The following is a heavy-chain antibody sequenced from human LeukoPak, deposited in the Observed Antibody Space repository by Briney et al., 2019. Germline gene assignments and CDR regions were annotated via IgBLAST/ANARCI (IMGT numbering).Heavy chain of an antibody. V-gene: IGHV3-21*04. D-gene: IGHD4-17*01. CDR3: AKRFATVTNGRYFDY. Sequence: GGSLRLSCAASGFSFSSYSMTWVRQAPGKGLEWVSSMSSDNSDTSYADSVKGRFTISRDNSKNTLYLQMSSLRAEDTAVYYCAKRFATVTNGRYFDYWGQGTLVTVSS. CDR2: MSSDNSDT. J-gene: IGHJ4*02. CDR1: GFSFSSYS.